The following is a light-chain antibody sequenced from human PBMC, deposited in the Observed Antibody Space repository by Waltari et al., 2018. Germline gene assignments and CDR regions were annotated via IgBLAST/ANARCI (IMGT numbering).Light chain of an antibody. CDR3: SSWDDSVIGPV. CDR1: SHNTGRQL. CDR2: SNN. Sequence: QSVLTPPPSASGTPGQRVPTPCSASSHNTGRQLVHWYQQLPGTAPKLLTFSNNQRPSGVPDRFSGSKSVTSASLAISGLLSEDEADYYCSSWDDSVIGPVFGGGTKLTVL. J-gene: IGLJ2*01. V-gene: IGLV1-44*01.